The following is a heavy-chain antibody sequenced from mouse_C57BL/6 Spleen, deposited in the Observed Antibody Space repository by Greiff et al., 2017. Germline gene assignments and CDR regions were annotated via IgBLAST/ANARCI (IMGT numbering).Heavy chain of an antibody. CDR1: GYTFTSYW. D-gene: IGHD1-1*01. CDR2: IDPSDSYT. CDR3: AREGYYGSSTFAY. Sequence: QVQLQQSGAELVRPGTSVKLSCKASGYTFTSYWMHWVKQRPGQGLEWIGVIDPSDSYTNYNQKFKGKATLTVDTSSSTAYMQLSSLTSEDSAVYYCAREGYYGSSTFAYWGQGTLVTVSA. V-gene: IGHV1-59*01. J-gene: IGHJ3*01.